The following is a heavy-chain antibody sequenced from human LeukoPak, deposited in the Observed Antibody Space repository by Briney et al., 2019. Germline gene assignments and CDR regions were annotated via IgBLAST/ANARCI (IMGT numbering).Heavy chain of an antibody. CDR2: ISAYNGNT. Sequence: ASVTVSCKASGYTFTSYYMHWVRQAPGQGLEWMGWISAYNGNTNYAQKLQGRVTMTTDTSTSTAYMELRSLRSDDTAVYYCARAVGEYYDSSGYYFWGQGTLVTVSS. D-gene: IGHD3-22*01. CDR1: GYTFTSYY. V-gene: IGHV1-18*04. CDR3: ARAVGEYYDSSGYYF. J-gene: IGHJ4*02.